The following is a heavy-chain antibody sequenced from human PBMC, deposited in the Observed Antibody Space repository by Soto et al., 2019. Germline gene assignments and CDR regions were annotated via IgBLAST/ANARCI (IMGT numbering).Heavy chain of an antibody. CDR3: AKSFFYDSSGYPTLFAY. Sequence: ASVKVSCKASGYTFTSYDINWVRQAPGQGLEWMGWISAYTGNTNYAQKLQGRVTMTTETSTSTAYMELRSLRSDDTAVYYCAKSFFYDSSGYPTLFAYWGQGTLVTV. CDR2: ISAYTGNT. CDR1: GYTFTSYD. V-gene: IGHV1-18*04. D-gene: IGHD3-22*01. J-gene: IGHJ4*02.